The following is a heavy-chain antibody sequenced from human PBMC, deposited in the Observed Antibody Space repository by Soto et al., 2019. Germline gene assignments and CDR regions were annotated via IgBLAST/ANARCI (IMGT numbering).Heavy chain of an antibody. V-gene: IGHV3-23*01. Sequence: GGSVRLSCAASGFSRNSYGMRWVRQAPGKGLEWVSAISGSGDNTYYADAVKGRFTISRDNSKNTMYLQMNSLRAEDTAVYYCSKNQLPDTLAPAGSWAQGTPVTVSS. CDR3: SKNQLPDTLAPAGS. J-gene: IGHJ4*02. CDR2: ISGSGDNT. CDR1: GFSRNSYG. D-gene: IGHD6-13*01.